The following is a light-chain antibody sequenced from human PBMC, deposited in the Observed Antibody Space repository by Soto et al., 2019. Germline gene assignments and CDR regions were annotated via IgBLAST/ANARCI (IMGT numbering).Light chain of an antibody. Sequence: AIQLTQSPSSLSASVGDRVTITCRASQAIRGALAWYQQKTGKARKILIYDVSSLQSGVPSRFSGSSSGTDFTLTISGLQPEDFATYYCQQFNSYPIIFGQGTRLDIK. J-gene: IGKJ5*01. V-gene: IGKV1-13*02. CDR2: DVS. CDR3: QQFNSYPII. CDR1: QAIRGA.